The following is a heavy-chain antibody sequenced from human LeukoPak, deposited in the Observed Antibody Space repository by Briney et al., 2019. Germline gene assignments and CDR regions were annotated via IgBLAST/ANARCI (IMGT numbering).Heavy chain of an antibody. D-gene: IGHD2-2*01. V-gene: IGHV6-1*01. CDR3: ARDQVGTSSHYYYYYGMDV. Sequence: SQTLSLTCATSGDSVSSNSAAWNWIRQSPSRGLEWLGRTYYRSKWYNDYAVSVKSRITINPDTSKNQFSLQLNSVTPEDTAVYYCARDQVGTSSHYYYYYGMDVWGQGTTVTVSS. J-gene: IGHJ6*02. CDR2: TYYRSKWYN. CDR1: GDSVSSNSAA.